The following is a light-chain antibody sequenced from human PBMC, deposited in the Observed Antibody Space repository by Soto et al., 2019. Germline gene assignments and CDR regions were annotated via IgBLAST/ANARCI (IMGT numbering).Light chain of an antibody. CDR1: PGISDY. CDR3: LQYLNYPFT. Sequence: DIQMPHSPPSLSASVGDRVTFTCRARPGISDYLAWVKQKPGKVPKSLIYGVSTLQSGVSSRFSSSGSGTEFTLTISGLQPEDFATYYCLQYLNYPFTFGGGTKVEI. J-gene: IGKJ4*01. V-gene: IGKV1-16*01. CDR2: GVS.